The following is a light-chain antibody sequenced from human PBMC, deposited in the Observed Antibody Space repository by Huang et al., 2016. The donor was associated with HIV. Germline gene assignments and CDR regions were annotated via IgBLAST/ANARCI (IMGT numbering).Light chain of an antibody. CDR2: KSS. J-gene: IGKJ1*01. Sequence: DIQMTQSPSTLSASVGDRVTITCRASQSISYWLAWYQQKPGKAPNLLIYKSSTLQSGDPSRFSGSGSGTEFTLTISSLQPDDFATYYCQQYNSYSWTFGQGTKVEIK. CDR3: QQYNSYSWT. V-gene: IGKV1-5*03. CDR1: QSISYW.